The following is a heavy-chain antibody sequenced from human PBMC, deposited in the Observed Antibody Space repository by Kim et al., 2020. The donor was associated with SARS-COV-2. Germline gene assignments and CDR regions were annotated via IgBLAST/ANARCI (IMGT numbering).Heavy chain of an antibody. J-gene: IGHJ4*02. CDR3: ATLEAGSYFVS. CDR2: IYSSGST. Sequence: SETLSLTCNVSGYSISRGNWWGWIRQSPGKGLEWIAHIYSSGSTSLNPSLKGRVTMSVDASKNQFSLALKSVTAIDTAVYYCATLEAGSYFVSWGQGTLVTVSS. D-gene: IGHD1-26*01. V-gene: IGHV4-28*01. CDR1: GYSISRGNW.